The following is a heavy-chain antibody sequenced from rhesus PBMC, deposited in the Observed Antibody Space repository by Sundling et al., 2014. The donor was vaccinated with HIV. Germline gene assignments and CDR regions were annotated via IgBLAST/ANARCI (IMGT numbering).Heavy chain of an antibody. V-gene: IGHV3S42*01. D-gene: IGHD3-3*01. CDR2: ISSGGGST. CDR3: AKTKGGIFGLVYRGHYGLDS. J-gene: IGHJ6*01. CDR1: GFTFSSYG. Sequence: EVQLVESGGGLVQPGGSLRLSCAASGFTFSSYGMYWVRQAPGKGLEWISAISSGGGSTYYADSVKGRFTISRDNSKNTLSLQMNSLRAEDTAVYYCAKTKGGIFGLVYRGHYGLDSWGQGVVVTVSS.